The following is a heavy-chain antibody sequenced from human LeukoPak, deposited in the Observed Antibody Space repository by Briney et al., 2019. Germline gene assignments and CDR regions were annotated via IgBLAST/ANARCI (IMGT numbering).Heavy chain of an antibody. CDR2: INPSAGST. V-gene: IGHV1-46*01. CDR1: GYTFTSYY. Sequence: GASVKVSCKASGYTFTSYYMHWVRQAPGQGLEWMGIINPSAGSTSYAQKFQGRVTMTRDTSTSTVYMELSSLRSDDTALYYCARDLVHAFDIWGQGTMVTVSS. J-gene: IGHJ3*02. D-gene: IGHD2-21*01. CDR3: ARDLVHAFDI.